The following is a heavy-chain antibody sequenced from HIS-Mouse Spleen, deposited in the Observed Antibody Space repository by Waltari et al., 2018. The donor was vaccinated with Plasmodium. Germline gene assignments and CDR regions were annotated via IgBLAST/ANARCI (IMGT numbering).Heavy chain of an antibody. D-gene: IGHD3-10*01. CDR3: ASSGSGSYYY. J-gene: IGHJ4*02. V-gene: IGHV4-34*01. Sequence: QVQLQQWGAGLLKPSETLSLTCAVYGGFFSGSYWIWIRQPPGKGLEWIGEINHSGSTNYNPSLKSRVTISVDTSKNQFSLKLSSVTAADTAVYYCASSGSGSYYYWGQGTLVTVSS. CDR2: INHSGST. CDR1: GGFFSGSY.